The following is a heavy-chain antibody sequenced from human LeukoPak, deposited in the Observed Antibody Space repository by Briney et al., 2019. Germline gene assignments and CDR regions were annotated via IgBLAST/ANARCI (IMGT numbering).Heavy chain of an antibody. D-gene: IGHD2-15*01. CDR3: ARGHAVTGGSSPYNWFDP. CDR2: ISSSSSYI. CDR1: GFTFSSYS. V-gene: IGHV3-21*01. Sequence: GGSLRLSCAASGFTFSSYSMNWVRQAPGKGLEWVSSISSSSSYIYYADSVKGRFTISRDNAKNSLYLQMNSLRAEDTAVYYCARGHAVTGGSSPYNWFDPWGRGTLVTVSS. J-gene: IGHJ5*02.